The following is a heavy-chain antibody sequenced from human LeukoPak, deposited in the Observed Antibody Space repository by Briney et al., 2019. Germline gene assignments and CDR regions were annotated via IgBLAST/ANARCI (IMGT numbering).Heavy chain of an antibody. CDR2: INWNGGSR. J-gene: IGHJ4*02. D-gene: IGHD3-10*01. CDR3: ARVVTMVRGVPYYFDY. V-gene: IGHV3-20*04. CDR1: GFTFDDYG. Sequence: GGSLRLXCAASGFTFDDYGMSWVRQAPGKGLEWVSGINWNGGSRGYADSVKGRFTISRDNAKNSLYLQMNSLRAEDTALYYCARVVTMVRGVPYYFDYWGQGTLVTVSS.